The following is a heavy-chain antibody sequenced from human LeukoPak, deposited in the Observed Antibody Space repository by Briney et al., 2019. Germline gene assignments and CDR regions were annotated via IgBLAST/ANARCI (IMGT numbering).Heavy chain of an antibody. CDR1: GFTFSDYS. V-gene: IGHV3-21*01. CDR2: ISSSSSYI. J-gene: IGHJ4*02. Sequence: PGGSLRLSCAASGFTFSDYSINWVRQAPGKGLEWVSSISSSSSYIYYADSVKGRFTISRDNAKKSLYLQMNSLRAEDTAVYYCARDRQTYYYDSSGYYFDYWGQGTLVTVSS. D-gene: IGHD3-22*01. CDR3: ARDRQTYYYDSSGYYFDY.